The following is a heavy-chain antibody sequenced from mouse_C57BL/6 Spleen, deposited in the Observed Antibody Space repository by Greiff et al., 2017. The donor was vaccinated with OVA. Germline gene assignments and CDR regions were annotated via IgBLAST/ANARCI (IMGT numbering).Heavy chain of an antibody. J-gene: IGHJ2*01. CDR1: GYTFTSYW. V-gene: IGHV1-69*01. D-gene: IGHD3-3*01. CDR2: IDPSDSYT. Sequence: QVQLKQPGAELVMPGASVKLSCKASGYTFTSYWMHWVKQRPGQGLEWIGEIDPSDSYTNYNQKFKGKSTLTVDKSSSTAYMQLSSLTSEDSAVYYCAREGTSWGQGTTLTVSS. CDR3: AREGTS.